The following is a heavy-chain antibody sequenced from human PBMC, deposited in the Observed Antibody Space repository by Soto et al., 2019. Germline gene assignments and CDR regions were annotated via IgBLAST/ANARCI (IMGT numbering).Heavy chain of an antibody. Sequence: QITLKESGPTLVKPTQTLTLTCTFSGFSLRTSGVGVGWIRQPPGKALEWLALIYWDDGMRHSPSLKSRLTTTKDTSKNQVVLRMTNMDPVDTATYYCAHLTTGGCYFDYWGQGTLVTVSS. V-gene: IGHV2-5*02. J-gene: IGHJ4*02. CDR1: GFSLRTSGVG. CDR3: AHLTTGGCYFDY. CDR2: IYWDDGM. D-gene: IGHD4-17*01.